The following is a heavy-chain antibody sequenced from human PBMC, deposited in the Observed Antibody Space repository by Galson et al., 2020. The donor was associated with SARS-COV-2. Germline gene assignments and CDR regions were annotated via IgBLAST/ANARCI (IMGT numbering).Heavy chain of an antibody. V-gene: IGHV1-24*01. CDR2: FDPEDGAT. CDR1: GYTLTELS. D-gene: IGHD2-8*01. Sequence: ASVKVSCKVSGYTLTELSMNWVRQAPGKGLEWMGGFDPEDGATIYAQKFQGRVTMTEDTSTDTAYMELSSLRSEDTAVYYCATAHIVLMVYAIPDYYGMDVWCQGTTVTISS. J-gene: IGHJ6*02. CDR3: ATAHIVLMVYAIPDYYGMDV.